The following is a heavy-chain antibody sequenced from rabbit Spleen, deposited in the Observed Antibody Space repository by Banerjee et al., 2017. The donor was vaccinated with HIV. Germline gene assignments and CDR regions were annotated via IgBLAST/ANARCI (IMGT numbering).Heavy chain of an antibody. J-gene: IGHJ4*01. CDR3: ARDLTDAIGWNFGW. V-gene: IGHV1S40*01. Sequence: QSLEESGGDLVKPGASLTLTCTASGFSFSSSYWICWVRQAPGKGLEWIACIYGGSSGSTYYASWAKGRFSISKTSSTTVTLQMTSLTAADTATYFCARDLTDAIGWNFGWWGQGTLVTVS. CDR1: GFSFSSSYW. D-gene: IGHD4-1*01. CDR2: IYGGSSGST.